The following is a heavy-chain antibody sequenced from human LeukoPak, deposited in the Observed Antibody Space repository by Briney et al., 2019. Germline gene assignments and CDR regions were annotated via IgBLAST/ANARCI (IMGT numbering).Heavy chain of an antibody. CDR2: ISAYNGNT. V-gene: IGHV1-18*01. Sequence: GASVKVSCKASGYTFTSYGISWVRQAPGQGLEWMGWISAYNGNTNYAQKLQGRVTMTTDTSTSTAYMELRSLRSDDTAVYYCARVLSCSGGSCYLYYYYYMDVWGKGTTVTISS. CDR1: GYTFTSYG. CDR3: ARVLSCSGGSCYLYYYYYMDV. J-gene: IGHJ6*03. D-gene: IGHD2-15*01.